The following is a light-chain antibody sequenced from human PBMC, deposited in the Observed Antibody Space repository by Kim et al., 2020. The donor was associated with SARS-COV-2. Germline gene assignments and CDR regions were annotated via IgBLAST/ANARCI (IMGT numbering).Light chain of an antibody. Sequence: EIVMTQSPATLSVSPGERATLSCRASQSVSSNLAWYQQKPGQAPRLLIYGASTRATGTPARFSGSGSGTEFTLTISSLQSEDFAVYYCQHYNNWPPETFGQGTKVDIK. J-gene: IGKJ2*01. CDR1: QSVSSN. CDR2: GAS. V-gene: IGKV3D-15*01. CDR3: QHYNNWPPET.